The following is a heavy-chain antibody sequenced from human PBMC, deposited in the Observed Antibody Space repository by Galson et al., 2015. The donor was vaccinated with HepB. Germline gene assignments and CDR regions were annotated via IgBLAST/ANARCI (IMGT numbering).Heavy chain of an antibody. CDR2: ISAYNGNT. Sequence: SVKVSCKASGYTFTSYGISWVRQAPGQGLEWMGWISAYNGNTNYAQKLQGRVTMTTDTSTSTAYMELRSLRSDDTAVYYCARDCITIFGVVRCPYYYGMDVWGQGTTVTVSS. CDR3: ARDCITIFGVVRCPYYYGMDV. CDR1: GYTFTSYG. J-gene: IGHJ6*02. V-gene: IGHV1-18*04. D-gene: IGHD3-3*01.